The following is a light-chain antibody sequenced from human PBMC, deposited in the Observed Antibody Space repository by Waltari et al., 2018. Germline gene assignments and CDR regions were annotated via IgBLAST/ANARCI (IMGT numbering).Light chain of an antibody. CDR3: LLYMGSDIWV. J-gene: IGLJ3*02. V-gene: IGLV8-61*01. Sequence: QTVVTQEPSLSVSPGGTVTLTCALSSGSISSTSYASWYQQAPGQAPRTLVYKANSRSSGVPDRFSGSILGNKAALTITGAQADDESDYYCLLYMGSDIWVFGGGTKLTVL. CDR2: KAN. CDR1: SGSISSTSY.